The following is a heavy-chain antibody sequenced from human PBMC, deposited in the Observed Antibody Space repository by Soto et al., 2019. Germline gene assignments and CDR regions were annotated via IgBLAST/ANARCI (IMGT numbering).Heavy chain of an antibody. Sequence: EVHLVETGGGLIQPGGSLRLSCAASGLSVSSSDMSWVRQASGKGLEWVSVIYSGGSTHDADSVKGRFTISRDNSKNTVHLQMTSLRFDDTAVYFCSTSSRNEYHFAMDAWGQGTTVIVSS. J-gene: IGHJ6*02. CDR2: IYSGGST. V-gene: IGHV3-53*02. CDR1: GLSVSSSD. CDR3: STSSRNEYHFAMDA. D-gene: IGHD6-6*01.